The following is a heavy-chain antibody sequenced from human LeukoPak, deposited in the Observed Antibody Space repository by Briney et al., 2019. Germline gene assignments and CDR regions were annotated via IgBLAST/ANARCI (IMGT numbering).Heavy chain of an antibody. CDR3: ARSSSLLISGFDY. V-gene: IGHV3-7*01. Sequence: PGGSLRLSCAASGFTFSSYWMSWVRQAPGKGLEWVANIKQDGREKYYVDSVKGRFTISRDNAKNSLYLQMNSLRAEDTAVYYCARSSSLLISGFDYWGQGTLVTVSS. CDR2: IKQDGREK. J-gene: IGHJ4*02. CDR1: GFTFSSYW. D-gene: IGHD2-8*01.